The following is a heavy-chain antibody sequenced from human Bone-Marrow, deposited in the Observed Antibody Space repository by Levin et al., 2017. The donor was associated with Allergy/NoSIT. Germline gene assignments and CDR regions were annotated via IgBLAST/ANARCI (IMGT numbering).Heavy chain of an antibody. CDR1: GYTFSDYY. CDR3: ARGGSSSNDY. D-gene: IGHD2-15*01. CDR2: INPKRGYA. V-gene: IGHV1-2*02. J-gene: IGHJ4*02. Sequence: ASVKVSCTVSGYTFSDYYMHWVRQAPGQGLEWMGWINPKRGYANMAQKFEGRVVLTRDTSITTAYMELRSLRSDDTALYYCARGGSSSNDYWGQGTLVTVSS.